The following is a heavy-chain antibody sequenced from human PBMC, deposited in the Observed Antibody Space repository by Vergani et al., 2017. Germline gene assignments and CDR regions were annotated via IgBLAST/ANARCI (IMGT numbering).Heavy chain of an antibody. CDR3: ARHTTYYYNSSGYYYGWFDP. J-gene: IGHJ5*02. CDR2: IDPSDSYT. CDR1: GYSFTSHW. V-gene: IGHV5-10-1*03. D-gene: IGHD3-22*01. Sequence: EVQLVQSGAEVKKPGESLRISCKGSGYSFTSHWISWVRQMPGKGLEWMGRIDPSDSYTNYSPSFQGHVTISTDKSISTAYLQWSSLKASDTARYYCARHTTYYYNSSGYYYGWFDPWGQGTLVTVSS.